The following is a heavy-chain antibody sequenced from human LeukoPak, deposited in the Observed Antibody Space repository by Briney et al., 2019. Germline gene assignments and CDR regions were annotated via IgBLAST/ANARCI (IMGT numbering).Heavy chain of an antibody. CDR3: ARSRGVRGVNYYFDY. V-gene: IGHV3-21*01. Sequence: GGSLRLSCAASGFTFSSYDMHWVRQAPGKGLEWVSSISSSSSYIYYADSVKGRFTISRDNAKNSLYLQMNSLRAEDTAVYYCARSRGVRGVNYYFDYWGQGTLVTVSS. D-gene: IGHD3-10*01. J-gene: IGHJ4*02. CDR2: ISSSSSYI. CDR1: GFTFSSYD.